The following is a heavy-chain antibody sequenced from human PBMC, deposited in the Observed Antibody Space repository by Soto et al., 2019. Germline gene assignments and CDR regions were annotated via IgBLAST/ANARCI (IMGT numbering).Heavy chain of an antibody. J-gene: IGHJ4*02. CDR3: ARVLQSYDSSVAYFDY. CDR1: GGSISSGGYS. CDR2: MYHSGST. V-gene: IGHV4-30-2*05. Sequence: SETLSLTCAVSGGSISSGGYSWSWIRQPPGKGLEWIGYMYHSGSTYYNPSLKSRVTISVDTSKNQFSLKLSSVTAADTAVYYCARVLQSYDSSVAYFDYWGQGTLVTVSS. D-gene: IGHD3-22*01.